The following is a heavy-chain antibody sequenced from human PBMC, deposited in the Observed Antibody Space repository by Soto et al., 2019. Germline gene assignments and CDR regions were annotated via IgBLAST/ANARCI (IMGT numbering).Heavy chain of an antibody. J-gene: IGHJ5*02. CDR1: GYSISSGYY. Sequence: SETLSLTCAVSGYSISSGYYWGWLRQPPGKGLEWLGSIYHGGSTYYNPSLNSRITLSIDMTNNHVSLILNSVTAADTAVYYCARVGPWVPYYYDSSPYTFENWFDPWGQGTLVTVSS. D-gene: IGHD3-22*01. CDR3: ARVGPWVPYYYDSSPYTFENWFDP. CDR2: IYHGGST. V-gene: IGHV4-38-2*01.